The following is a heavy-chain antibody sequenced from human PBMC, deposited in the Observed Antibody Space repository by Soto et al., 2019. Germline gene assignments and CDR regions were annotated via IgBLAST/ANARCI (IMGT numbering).Heavy chain of an antibody. CDR2: ISGSGDST. CDR1: GFTFSCYG. J-gene: IGHJ4*02. CDR3: AKGFWAVAGTRYFDF. D-gene: IGHD6-19*01. V-gene: IGHV3-23*01. Sequence: PGGSLRLSCAASGFTFSCYGMSWVRQAPGKGLEWVSVISGSGDSTYYADSVKGRFTISRDNSKNTLYLQMNSLRAEDTAVYYCAKGFWAVAGTRYFDFWGQGTQVTVSS.